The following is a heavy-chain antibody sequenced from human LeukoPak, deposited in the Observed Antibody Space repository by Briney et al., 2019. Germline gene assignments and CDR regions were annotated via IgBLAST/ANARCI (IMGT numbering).Heavy chain of an antibody. CDR3: AKDHAPIPLSTVTTG. CDR1: GFTFSSYA. CDR2: ISGSGGST. V-gene: IGHV3-23*01. D-gene: IGHD4-17*01. J-gene: IGHJ4*02. Sequence: PGGSLRLSCAASGFTFSSYAMSWARQAPGKGLEWVSAISGSGGSTYYADSVKGRFTISRDNSKNTLYLQMNSLRAEDTAVYYCAKDHAPIPLSTVTTGWGQGTLVTVSS.